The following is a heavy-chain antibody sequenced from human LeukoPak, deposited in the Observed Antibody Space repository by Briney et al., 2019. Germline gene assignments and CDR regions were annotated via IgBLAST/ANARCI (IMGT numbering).Heavy chain of an antibody. CDR1: GGSISSYY. Sequence: SETLSLTCTVSGGSISSYYWSWIRQPPGKGLEWIGDIYYSGSTNYNPPLKSRVTISVDTSKNQLSLKLSSVTAADTAVYYCARVKGIAAAGTRYDAFDIWGQGTMVTVSS. V-gene: IGHV4-59*08. J-gene: IGHJ3*02. D-gene: IGHD6-13*01. CDR3: ARVKGIAAAGTRYDAFDI. CDR2: IYYSGST.